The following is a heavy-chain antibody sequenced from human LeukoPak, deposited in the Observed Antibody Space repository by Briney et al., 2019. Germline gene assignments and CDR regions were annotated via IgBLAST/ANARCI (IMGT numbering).Heavy chain of an antibody. CDR3: ARHEPPGEASLDY. J-gene: IGHJ4*02. Sequence: SETLSLTCTVSGGSISSSSYYWGWIRQPPGKGLEWIGSIYYSGSTYYNPSLKSRVTISVDTSRNQFSLKLSSVTAADTAVYYCARHEPPGEASLDYWGQGTLVTVSS. CDR2: IYYSGST. D-gene: IGHD3-10*01. CDR1: GGSISSSSYY. V-gene: IGHV4-39*01.